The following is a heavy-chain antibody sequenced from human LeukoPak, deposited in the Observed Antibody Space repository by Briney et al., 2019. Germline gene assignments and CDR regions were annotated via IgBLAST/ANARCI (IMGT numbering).Heavy chain of an antibody. D-gene: IGHD6-19*01. CDR1: GGSISSSSYY. V-gene: IGHV4-39*01. J-gene: IGHJ3*02. CDR2: IYYSGST. Sequence: SETLSLTCTVSGGSISSSSYYWGWIRQPPGKGLEWIGSIYYSGSTYYNPSLKSRVTISVDTSTNQFSLKLSSVTAADTAVYYCARREAVARNAFDIWGQGTMVTVSS. CDR3: ARREAVARNAFDI.